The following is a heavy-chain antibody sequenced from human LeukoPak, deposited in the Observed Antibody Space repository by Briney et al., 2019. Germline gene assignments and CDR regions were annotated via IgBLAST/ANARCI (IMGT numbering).Heavy chain of an antibody. J-gene: IGHJ3*02. CDR2: INSDGSST. Sequence: GGSLRLSCAASGFTFSSYWMHWVRQAPGKGLVWVSRINSDGSSTSYADSVKGRFTISRDNAKNTLYLQTNSLRAEDTAMYYCTRGDYGAYGYDAFDIWGQGTMVTVSS. CDR1: GFTFSSYW. D-gene: IGHD4-17*01. V-gene: IGHV3-74*01. CDR3: TRGDYGAYGYDAFDI.